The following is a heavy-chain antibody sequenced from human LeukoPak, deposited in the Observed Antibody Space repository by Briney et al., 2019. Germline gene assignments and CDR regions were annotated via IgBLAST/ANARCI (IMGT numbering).Heavy chain of an antibody. J-gene: IGHJ3*01. D-gene: IGHD2-15*01. CDR2: LNSVGTT. CDR1: GFTVSSDY. V-gene: IGHV3-66*01. CDR3: ARAYSYAFHV. Sequence: GRSLRLSCAASGFTVSSDYMTWVRQAPGKGLEWVSLLNSVGTTYYTDSVKGRFTISRDNSNNTLYLQMNSLRADDTALYYCARAYSYAFHVWGQGTMVTVSS.